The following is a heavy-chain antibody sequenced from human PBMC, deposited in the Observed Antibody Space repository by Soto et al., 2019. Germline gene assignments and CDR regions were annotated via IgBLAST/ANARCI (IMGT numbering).Heavy chain of an antibody. CDR1: CGSISSYY. CDR3: ARSVFP. CDR2: IYYSGST. V-gene: IGHV4-59*12. Sequence: SETLSLTWTVSCGSISSYYWSWIRQPPGKGLEWIGNIYYSGSTNYNPSLKSRVTISVDTSKNQFSLKLSSVTAAETAVYYCARSVFPWGQGTLVTVSS. J-gene: IGHJ5*02.